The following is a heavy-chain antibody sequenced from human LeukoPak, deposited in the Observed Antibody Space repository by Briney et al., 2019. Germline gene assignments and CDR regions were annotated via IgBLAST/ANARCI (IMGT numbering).Heavy chain of an antibody. V-gene: IGHV3-30*04. CDR3: AREYLVGVTSTPDY. J-gene: IGHJ4*02. D-gene: IGHD2-21*02. CDR1: GFTFSSYA. Sequence: GGSLRLSCAASGFTFSSYAMHWVRQAPGKGLEWVAIISYDGSDKYYADSVQGRFTISRDDSKNTLDLQMNSLRAEDTAVYYCAREYLVGVTSTPDYWGQGTLVTVSS. CDR2: ISYDGSDK.